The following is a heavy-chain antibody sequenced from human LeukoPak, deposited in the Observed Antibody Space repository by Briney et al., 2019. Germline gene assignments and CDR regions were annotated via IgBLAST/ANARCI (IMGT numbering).Heavy chain of an antibody. CDR3: ANAQWELLGYFDS. CDR1: GFTFSSYA. V-gene: IGHV3-23*01. CDR2: ISGSGGST. J-gene: IGHJ4*02. Sequence: GGSLRLSCAASGFTFSSYAMSWVRQAPGKGLEWVSAISGSGGSTYYADSVKGRFTISRDNSKNTLYLQMNSLRAEDTAVYYCANAQWELLGYFDSWGQGTLVTVSS. D-gene: IGHD1-26*01.